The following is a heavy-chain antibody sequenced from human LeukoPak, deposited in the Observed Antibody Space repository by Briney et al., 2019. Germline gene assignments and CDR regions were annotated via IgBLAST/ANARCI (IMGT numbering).Heavy chain of an antibody. CDR2: INPSGGST. CDR3: ARDGLLWFGEFGSYYYYGMDV. Sequence: GASVKASCKASGYTFTSYYMHWVRQAPGQGLEWMGIINPSGGSTSYAQKFQGRVTMTRDTSTSTVYMELSSLRSEDTAVYYCARDGLLWFGEFGSYYYYGMDVWGQGTTVTVSS. D-gene: IGHD3-10*01. J-gene: IGHJ6*02. V-gene: IGHV1-46*01. CDR1: GYTFTSYY.